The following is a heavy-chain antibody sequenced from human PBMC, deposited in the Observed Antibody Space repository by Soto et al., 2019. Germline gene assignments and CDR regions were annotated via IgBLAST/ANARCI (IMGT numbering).Heavy chain of an antibody. CDR1: GFTFSSYW. CDR3: ARETYYYDSSGYWHYGMDV. V-gene: IGHV3-7*05. D-gene: IGHD3-22*01. J-gene: IGHJ6*02. Sequence: GGSLRLSCAASGFTFSSYWMSWVRQAPGKGLEWVANIKQDGSEKYYVDSVKGRFTISGDNAKNSLYLQMNSLRAEDTAVYYCARETYYYDSSGYWHYGMDVWGQGTTVTVSS. CDR2: IKQDGSEK.